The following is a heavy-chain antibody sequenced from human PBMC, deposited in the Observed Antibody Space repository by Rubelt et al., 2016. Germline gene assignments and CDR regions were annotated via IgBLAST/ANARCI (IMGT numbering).Heavy chain of an antibody. CDR1: GGSFSGYY. Sequence: QVQLQQWGAGLLKPSETLSLTCAVYGGSFSGYYWSWIRQPPGKGLEWIGEINHSGSTNYNQSLKSRVTKSVDTSKNQFSLKLSSVTAADTAVYYCASRGRYYGSGSYPPRTGIVDYWGQGTLVTVSS. CDR3: ASRGRYYGSGSYPPRTGIVDY. D-gene: IGHD3-10*01. CDR2: INHSGST. V-gene: IGHV4-34*01. J-gene: IGHJ4*02.